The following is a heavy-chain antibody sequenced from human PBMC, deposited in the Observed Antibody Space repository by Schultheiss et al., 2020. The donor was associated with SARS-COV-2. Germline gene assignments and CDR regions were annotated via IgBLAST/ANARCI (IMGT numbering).Heavy chain of an antibody. J-gene: IGHJ6*03. CDR1: GFTFSSYD. V-gene: IGHV3-13*04. CDR3: ARDRGYCSSTSCYTGYYYYMDV. D-gene: IGHD2-2*02. CDR2: IGTAGDT. Sequence: GGSLRLSCAASGFTFSSYDMHWVRQATGKGLEWVSAIGTAGDTYYQGSVKGRFTISRENAKNSLYLQMNSLRAGDTAVYYCARDRGYCSSTSCYTGYYYYMDVWGKGTTVTVS.